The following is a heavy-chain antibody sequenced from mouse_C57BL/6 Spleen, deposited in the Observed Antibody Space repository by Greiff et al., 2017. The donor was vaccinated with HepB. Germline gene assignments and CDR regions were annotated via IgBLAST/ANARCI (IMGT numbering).Heavy chain of an antibody. CDR1: GFTFSSYT. CDR2: ISGGGGNT. V-gene: IGHV5-9*01. J-gene: IGHJ4*01. Sequence: EVKLMESGGGLVKPGGSLKLSCAASGFTFSSYTMSWVRQTPEKRLEWVATISGGGGNTYYPDSVKGRFTISRDNAKNTLYLQMSSLRSEDTALYYCARCITTVVEDYAMDYWGQGTSVTVSS. CDR3: ARCITTVVEDYAMDY. D-gene: IGHD1-1*01.